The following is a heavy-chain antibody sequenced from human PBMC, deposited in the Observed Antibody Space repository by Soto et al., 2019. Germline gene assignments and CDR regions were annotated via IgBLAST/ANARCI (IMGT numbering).Heavy chain of an antibody. CDR3: ARDFTIFGVVIIGMDV. J-gene: IGHJ6*02. CDR2: ISYDGSNK. D-gene: IGHD3-3*01. CDR1: GFTFSSYA. V-gene: IGHV3-30-3*01. Sequence: VQLVESGGGVVQPGRSLRLSCAASGFTFSSYAMHWVRQAPGKGLEWVAVISYDGSNKYYADSVKGRFTISRDNSKNTLYLQMNSLRAEDTAVYYCARDFTIFGVVIIGMDVWGQGTTVTVSS.